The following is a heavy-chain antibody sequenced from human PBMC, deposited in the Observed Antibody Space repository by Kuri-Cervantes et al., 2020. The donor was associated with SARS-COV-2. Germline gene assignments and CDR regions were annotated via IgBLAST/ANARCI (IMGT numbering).Heavy chain of an antibody. V-gene: IGHV3-20*04. D-gene: IGHD1-1*01. CDR2: INWNGGSI. CDR1: GFTFDDYG. Sequence: GGSLRLSCAASGFTFDDYGMSWVRQAPGKGLEWVSGINWNGGSIGYADSVKGRFTISRDNAKNSLYLQMNSLRAEDTAVYYCVRDGDHWNFDYWGQGTLVTISS. J-gene: IGHJ4*02. CDR3: VRDGDHWNFDY.